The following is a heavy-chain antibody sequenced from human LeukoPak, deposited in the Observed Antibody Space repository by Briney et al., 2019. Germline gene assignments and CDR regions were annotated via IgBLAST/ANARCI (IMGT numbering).Heavy chain of an antibody. Sequence: GGSLRLSCAASGFSFSSYAMHWVRQAPGKGLEWVAVMSYDGNNEYYADSVKGRFTISRDNSKNTLFLQMNSLRAEDTAVYYCARDDSGASTSYWGQGTLVTVSP. V-gene: IGHV3-30-3*01. CDR2: MSYDGNNE. D-gene: IGHD1-26*01. CDR3: ARDDSGASTSY. CDR1: GFSFSSYA. J-gene: IGHJ4*02.